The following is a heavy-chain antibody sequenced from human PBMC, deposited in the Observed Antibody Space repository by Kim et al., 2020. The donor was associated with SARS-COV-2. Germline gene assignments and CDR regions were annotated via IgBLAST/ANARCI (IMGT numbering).Heavy chain of an antibody. D-gene: IGHD5-18*01. CDR3: ARDPRGYSYGSSYYYGMDV. Sequence: RFTISRDNSKNTLYLQMNSLRAEDTAVYYCARDPRGYSYGSSYYYGMDVWGQGTTVTVSS. V-gene: IGHV3-30*07. J-gene: IGHJ6*02.